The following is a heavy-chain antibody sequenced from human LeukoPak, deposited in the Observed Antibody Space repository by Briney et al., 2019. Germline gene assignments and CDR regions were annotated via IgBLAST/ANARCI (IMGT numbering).Heavy chain of an antibody. CDR2: INHSGST. V-gene: IGHV4-34*01. CDR3: ARAWVGAAAGTFGY. J-gene: IGHJ4*02. Sequence: SETLSLTRAVYGVSFSGYYWSWIRQPPGKGLEWIGEINHSGSTNYNPSLKSRVTISVDTSKNQFSLKLSSVTAADTAVYYCARAWVGAAAGTFGYWGQGTLVTVSS. CDR1: GVSFSGYY. D-gene: IGHD6-13*01.